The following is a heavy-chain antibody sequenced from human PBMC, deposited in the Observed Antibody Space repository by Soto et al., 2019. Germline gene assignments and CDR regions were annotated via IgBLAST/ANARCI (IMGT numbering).Heavy chain of an antibody. V-gene: IGHV1-69*01. J-gene: IGHJ6*02. Sequence: KVSCKASGGTFSSYAISWVRQAPGQGLEWMGGIIPIFGTANYAQKLQGRVTITADESTSTAYMELSSLRSEDTAVYYCARTRFPLNVFIVATITGSYYYGMDVWGQGTTVTVSS. D-gene: IGHD5-12*01. CDR3: ARTRFPLNVFIVATITGSYYYGMDV. CDR1: GGTFSSYA. CDR2: IIPIFGTA.